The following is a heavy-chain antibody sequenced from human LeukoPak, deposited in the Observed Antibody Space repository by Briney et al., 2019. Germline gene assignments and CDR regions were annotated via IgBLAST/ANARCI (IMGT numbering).Heavy chain of an antibody. D-gene: IGHD6-19*01. Sequence: GGSLRLSCAGSGFIFNNYAMHWVRQPPGKGLEWVSGISWNSGSIDYADSVKGRFTISRDNAKNSLYLQMNSLRVEDTAFYYCAKDNRRHYTSGPDPDSLHWGQGALVTVSS. CDR3: AKDNRRHYTSGPDPDSLH. V-gene: IGHV3-9*01. CDR1: GFIFNNYA. CDR2: ISWNSGSI. J-gene: IGHJ4*02.